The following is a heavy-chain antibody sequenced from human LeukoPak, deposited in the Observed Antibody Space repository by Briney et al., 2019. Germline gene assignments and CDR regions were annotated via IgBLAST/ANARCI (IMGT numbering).Heavy chain of an antibody. D-gene: IGHD3-10*01. CDR2: ISNDGTNK. J-gene: IGHJ4*02. V-gene: IGHV3-30*03. CDR1: GFTFSSYN. Sequence: GGSLRLSCAASGFTFSSYNMHWVRQAPGKGLEWVAIISNDGTNKYYADSVKGRFTISRDNSKNMLYLQMNSLRGEDTAVYYCARDRRFGELSRFGYWGQGTLVTVSS. CDR3: ARDRRFGELSRFGY.